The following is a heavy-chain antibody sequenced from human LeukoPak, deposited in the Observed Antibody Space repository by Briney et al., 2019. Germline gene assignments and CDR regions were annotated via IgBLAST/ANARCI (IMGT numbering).Heavy chain of an antibody. Sequence: SETLSLTCTVSGGSLSNFYWSWLRQAAGKRLEGIGLIYTTGITDYNPSLKSRVTMSIDTSKNQFSLRLSSVTAADTAVYYCARDLGRYDYWGHGTLVAVSS. CDR3: ARDLGRYDY. CDR1: GGSLSNFY. J-gene: IGHJ4*01. D-gene: IGHD1-26*01. CDR2: IYTTGIT. V-gene: IGHV4-4*07.